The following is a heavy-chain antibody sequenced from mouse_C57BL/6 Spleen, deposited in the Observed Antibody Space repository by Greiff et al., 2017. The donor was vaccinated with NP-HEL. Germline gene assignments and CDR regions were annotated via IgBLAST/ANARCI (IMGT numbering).Heavy chain of an antibody. J-gene: IGHJ3*01. V-gene: IGHV1-15*01. CDR2: IDPETGGT. D-gene: IGHD2-3*01. CDR1: GYTFTDYE. CDR3: TRREDGYYGWFAY. Sequence: QVQLQQSGAELVRPGASVTLSCKASGYTFTDYEMHWVKQTPVHGLEWIGAIDPETGGTAYNQKFKGKAILTADKSSSTAYMELRSLTSEDSAVYYCTRREDGYYGWFAYWGQGTLVTVSA.